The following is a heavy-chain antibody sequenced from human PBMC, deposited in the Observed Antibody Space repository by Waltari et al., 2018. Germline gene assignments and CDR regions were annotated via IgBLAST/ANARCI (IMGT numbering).Heavy chain of an antibody. CDR1: GFGFSNFS. V-gene: IGHV3-48*02. Sequence: EVQLIESGGALVQPGGSLRLSCAASGFGFSNFSMNWVRQAPGKGREWIAYISPGGSTIYYADAVKGRFTISRDNAKNSLYLQMNGLTDEDTAIYYCTPLDYWGRGALVTVSS. J-gene: IGHJ4*02. CDR2: ISPGGSTI. CDR3: TPLDY.